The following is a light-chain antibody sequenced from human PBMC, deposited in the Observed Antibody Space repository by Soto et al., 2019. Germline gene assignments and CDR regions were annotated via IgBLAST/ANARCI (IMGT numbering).Light chain of an antibody. CDR1: SSNIGTNT. J-gene: IGLJ1*01. CDR2: NNN. CDR3: AAWDDSLSGHFV. Sequence: QSVLTQPPSASGTPGQRVTISCSGSSSNIGTNTVSWYKHLPGTAPKLLIYNNNQRPSGVPDRLSGSKSGTSASLAINGLQFEDEADYYCAAWDDSLSGHFVFGTGTRSPS. V-gene: IGLV1-44*01.